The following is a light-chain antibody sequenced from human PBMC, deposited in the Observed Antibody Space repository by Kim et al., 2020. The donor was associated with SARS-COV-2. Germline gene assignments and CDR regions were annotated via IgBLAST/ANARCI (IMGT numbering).Light chain of an antibody. CDR2: VDS. Sequence: RVTSSCTGSSSNIGTGYDVHWYQQLPGTAPKLLIYVDSNRPSGVPERFSGSKSGTSASLAITGLQAEDEADYYCQSYDSSLSGWVFGGGTQLTVL. CDR1: SSNIGTGYD. J-gene: IGLJ3*02. CDR3: QSYDSSLSGWV. V-gene: IGLV1-40*01.